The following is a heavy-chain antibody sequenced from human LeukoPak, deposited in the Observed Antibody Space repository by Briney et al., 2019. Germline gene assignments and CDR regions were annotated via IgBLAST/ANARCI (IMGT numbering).Heavy chain of an antibody. D-gene: IGHD6-13*01. CDR3: ARVPRAPIAAARGMDV. CDR1: GGSFSGYY. V-gene: IGHV4-34*01. Sequence: SETLSLTCAVYGGSFSGYYWSWIRQPPGKGLERIGEINHSGSTNHNPSLKSRVTISVDTSKNQFSLKLSSVTAADTAVYYCARVPRAPIAAARGMDVWGQGTTVTVSS. CDR2: INHSGST. J-gene: IGHJ6*02.